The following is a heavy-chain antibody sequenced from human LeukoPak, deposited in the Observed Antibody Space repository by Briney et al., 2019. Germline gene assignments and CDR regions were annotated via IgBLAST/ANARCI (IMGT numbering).Heavy chain of an antibody. Sequence: GGSLRLSCAASGFTFDDYAMHWVRQAPGKGLEWVSGISWNSGSIGYADSVKGRFTISRDNAKSSLYLQMNSLRAEDTALYYCAKDQYYDILTGYFGYWGQGTLVTVSS. J-gene: IGHJ4*02. V-gene: IGHV3-9*01. CDR1: GFTFDDYA. CDR2: ISWNSGSI. CDR3: AKDQYYDILTGYFGY. D-gene: IGHD3-9*01.